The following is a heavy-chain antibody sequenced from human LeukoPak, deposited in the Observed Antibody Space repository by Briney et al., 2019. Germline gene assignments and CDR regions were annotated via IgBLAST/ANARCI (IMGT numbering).Heavy chain of an antibody. Sequence: SETLSLTCTVSGGSISSGGYYWSWIRQPPGKGLEWIGYIYHSGSTYYNPSLKSRVTISVDRSKNQFSLKLSSVTAADTAVYYCARTPRNSDAFDIWGQGTMVTVSS. D-gene: IGHD1-7*01. J-gene: IGHJ3*02. CDR1: GGSISSGGYY. V-gene: IGHV4-30-2*01. CDR3: ARTPRNSDAFDI. CDR2: IYHSGST.